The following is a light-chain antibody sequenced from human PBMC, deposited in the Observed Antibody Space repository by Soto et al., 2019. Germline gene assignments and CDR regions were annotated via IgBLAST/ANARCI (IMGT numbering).Light chain of an antibody. CDR1: SSNIGSNT. CDR2: INN. Sequence: AVVTQPPSASGTPGQRVTISCSGSSSNIGSNTVNWYQQLPGPAPKLLIYINNQRPSGVPDRFSGSKSGTSASLAISGLQSVDEADYYCATWDDSLNGRVFGGGTKLTVL. V-gene: IGLV1-44*01. J-gene: IGLJ3*02. CDR3: ATWDDSLNGRV.